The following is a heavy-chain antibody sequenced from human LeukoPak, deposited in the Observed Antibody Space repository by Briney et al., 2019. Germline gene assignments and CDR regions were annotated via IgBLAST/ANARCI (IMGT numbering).Heavy chain of an antibody. CDR1: GFSIRTDY. D-gene: IGHD3-22*01. J-gene: IGHJ6*02. Sequence: GGSLRLSCTASGFSIRTDYMSWVRQAPGKGLEWVAGFYSGDDTYYTVSVKGRFTISRDNSNNTLYLQMNSLRAEDTAVYYCARENILSGYHHYYYYGLDVWGQGTTVTVSS. CDR2: FYSGDDT. CDR3: ARENILSGYHHYYYYGLDV. V-gene: IGHV3-53*01.